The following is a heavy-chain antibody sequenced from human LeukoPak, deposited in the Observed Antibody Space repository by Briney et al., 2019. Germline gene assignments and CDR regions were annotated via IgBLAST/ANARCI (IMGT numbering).Heavy chain of an antibody. CDR2: IIPIFGTA. V-gene: IGHV1-69*06. CDR1: GGTFSSYA. J-gene: IGHJ4*02. CDR3: AKSRSDVVDY. Sequence: GASVKVSCKASGGTFSSYAISWVRQAPGQGLEWMGGIIPIFGTANYAQKFQGRVTITADKSTSTAYMELSSLRSEDTAVYYCAKSRSDVVDYWGQGTLVTVSS. D-gene: IGHD3-3*01.